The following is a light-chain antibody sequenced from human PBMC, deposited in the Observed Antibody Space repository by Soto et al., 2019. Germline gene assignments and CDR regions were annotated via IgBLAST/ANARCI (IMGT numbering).Light chain of an antibody. J-gene: IGKJ4*01. CDR1: QRVSSH. Sequence: EIVLKQSPATLSLSPGDRATLSCRASQRVSSHLAWYHQKPGQAPRLLIYAASNRATGIPDRFSGSRSGTDVTLTISSLEAEDVSVYYCQQRSDWPSFGGGTKVEIK. CDR3: QQRSDWPS. CDR2: AAS. V-gene: IGKV3-11*01.